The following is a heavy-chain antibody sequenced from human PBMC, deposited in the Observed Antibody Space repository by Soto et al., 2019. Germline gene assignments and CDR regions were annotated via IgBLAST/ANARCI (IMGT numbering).Heavy chain of an antibody. J-gene: IGHJ4*02. D-gene: IGHD3-22*01. Sequence: QVQLVQSGAEVKKPGSSVKVSCKASGGTFSSYAISWVRQAPGQGLEWMGGIIPIFGTADYAQKFQGRVTITADEYTSTGNMELSSLRSEDTAVYYCASHYDSSGYYSRGLDYWGQGTLVTVSS. CDR2: IIPIFGTA. CDR1: GGTFSSYA. V-gene: IGHV1-69*12. CDR3: ASHYDSSGYYSRGLDY.